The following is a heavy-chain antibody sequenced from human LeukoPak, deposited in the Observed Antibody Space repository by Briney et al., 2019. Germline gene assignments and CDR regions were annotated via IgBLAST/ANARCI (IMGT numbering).Heavy chain of an antibody. CDR1: GFTFSSYW. V-gene: IGHV3-74*01. D-gene: IGHD5-12*01. CDR2: INSDGSST. Sequence: GGSLRLSCAASGFTFSSYWMHWVRQAPGKGLVWVSRINSDGSSTSYADSVKGRFTISRDNAKNTLYLQMSSLRAEDTAVYYCARDRGVYSGYDGCFDYWGQGTLVTVSS. CDR3: ARDRGVYSGYDGCFDY. J-gene: IGHJ4*02.